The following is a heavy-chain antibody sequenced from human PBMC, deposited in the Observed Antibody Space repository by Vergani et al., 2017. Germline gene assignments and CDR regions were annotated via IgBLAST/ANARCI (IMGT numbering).Heavy chain of an antibody. V-gene: IGHV4-61*02. CDR3: AREAYCGGDCYSLNYWYFDL. Sequence: QVQLQESGPGLVKPSQTLSLTCTVSGGSISSGSYYWSWIRQPAGKGLEWIGRIYTSGSTNYNPSLKSRVTISVDTSKNQFSLKLSSVTAADTAVYYCAREAYCGGDCYSLNYWYFDLWGRGTLVTVSS. D-gene: IGHD2-21*02. J-gene: IGHJ2*01. CDR2: IYTSGST. CDR1: GGSISSGSYY.